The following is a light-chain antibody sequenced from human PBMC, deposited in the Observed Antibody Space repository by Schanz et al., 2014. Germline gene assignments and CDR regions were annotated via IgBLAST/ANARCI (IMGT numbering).Light chain of an antibody. Sequence: EIVLAQSPATLSLSPGERATLSCGASQSVSSNYLAWYQKRPGLAPRLLIYEASSRATGIPDRFSGSGSGADFTLTISSLQAEDVAVYYCQQYYSNPLTFGGGTKVEIK. V-gene: IGKV3D-20*01. CDR3: QQYYSNPLT. J-gene: IGKJ4*01. CDR2: EAS. CDR1: QSVSSNY.